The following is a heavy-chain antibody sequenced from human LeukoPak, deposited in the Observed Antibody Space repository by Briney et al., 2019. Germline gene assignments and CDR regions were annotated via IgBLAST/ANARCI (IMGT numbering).Heavy chain of an antibody. CDR1: GGSISSSNW. CDR3: ARGLASGYPPIPFDY. Sequence: SGTLSLTCAVSGGSISSSNWWSWVRQPPGKGLEWIGEIYHSGSTKYNSSLKSRVTISVDTSKNQFSLSLDSVTAADTAVYYCARGLASGYPPIPFDYWGQGTLVTVSS. D-gene: IGHD3-3*01. CDR2: IYHSGST. J-gene: IGHJ4*02. V-gene: IGHV4-4*02.